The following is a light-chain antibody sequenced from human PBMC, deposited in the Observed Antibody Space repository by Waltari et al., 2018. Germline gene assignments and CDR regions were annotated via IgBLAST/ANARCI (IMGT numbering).Light chain of an antibody. CDR1: SGSIGRND. V-gene: IGLV6-57*04. J-gene: IGLJ3*02. CDR3: QSYDGGICV. CDR2: EDD. Sequence: FMLTQPHSVSESPGKTVTISCTRNSGSIGRNDVHWYHQRPDGAPTIVIFEDDKRPSGVPVRLSASIYSASNSAALTLSGLEIEDEGDYYCQSYDGGICVFGGGTRLTVL.